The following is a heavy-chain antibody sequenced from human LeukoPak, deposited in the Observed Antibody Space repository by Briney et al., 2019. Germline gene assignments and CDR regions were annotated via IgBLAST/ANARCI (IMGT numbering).Heavy chain of an antibody. D-gene: IGHD7-27*01. V-gene: IGHV4-34*01. J-gene: IGHJ2*01. CDR3: ARVPTWGWDRYFDL. CDR1: GGSFSGYY. CDR2: INHSGST. Sequence: SETLSLTCAVYGGSFSGYYWSWIRQPPGKGLEWIGEINHSGSTNYNPSLKSRVTISVDTSKNQFSLKLSSVTAADTALYYCARVPTWGWDRYFDLWGRGTLVTVSS.